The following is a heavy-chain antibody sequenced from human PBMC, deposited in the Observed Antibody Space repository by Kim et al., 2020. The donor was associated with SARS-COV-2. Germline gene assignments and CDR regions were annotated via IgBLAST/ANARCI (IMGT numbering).Heavy chain of an antibody. V-gene: IGHV3-30*04. CDR3: ARDREYYDILTGYLRGGGIYYYYGMDV. D-gene: IGHD3-9*01. J-gene: IGHJ6*02. Sequence: GGSLRLSCAASGFTFSSYAMHWVRQAPGKGLEWVAVISYDGSNKYYADSVKGRFTISRDNSKNTLYLQMNSLRAEDTAVYYGARDREYYDILTGYLRGGGIYYYYGMDVWGQGTTVTVSS. CDR1: GFTFSSYA. CDR2: ISYDGSNK.